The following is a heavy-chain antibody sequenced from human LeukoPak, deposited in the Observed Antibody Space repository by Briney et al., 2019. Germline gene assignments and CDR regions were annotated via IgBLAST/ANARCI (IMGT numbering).Heavy chain of an antibody. Sequence: PGGSLRLSCAASGFTFSSFEMKWVRQAPGKGLEWVSYISSGGSTIYYADSVKGRFTISRDNSKNTLYLQMNSLRAEDTAVYYCAKTLTDYYYALDYWGQGTRVTVSS. CDR1: GFTFSSFE. CDR3: AKTLTDYYYALDY. J-gene: IGHJ4*02. V-gene: IGHV3-48*03. CDR2: ISSGGSTI. D-gene: IGHD3-22*01.